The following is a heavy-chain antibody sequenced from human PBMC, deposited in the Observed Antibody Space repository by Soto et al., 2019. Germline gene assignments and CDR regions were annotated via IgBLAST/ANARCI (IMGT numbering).Heavy chain of an antibody. V-gene: IGHV3-72*01. Sequence: EVQLVESGGGLVQPGGSLRLSCAASGFTFSDRYMDWVRQAPGKGLEWVGRIRNNANSYTTEYAASVKGRFTISRVESKNSLYLQMNSLKTEDTAVYYCAVIHYSGSYGFTDYRGQGTLVTVSS. CDR2: IRNNANSYTT. CDR3: AVIHYSGSYGFTDY. D-gene: IGHD1-26*01. CDR1: GFTFSDRY. J-gene: IGHJ4*02.